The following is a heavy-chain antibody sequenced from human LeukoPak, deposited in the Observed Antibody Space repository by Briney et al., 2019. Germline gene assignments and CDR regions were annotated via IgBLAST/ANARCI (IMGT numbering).Heavy chain of an antibody. CDR1: GFTVNSNY. D-gene: IGHD5-24*01. V-gene: IGHV3-53*01. CDR3: AREGYNLLYDY. CDR2: IYSGGHT. J-gene: IGHJ4*02. Sequence: GGSLRLSCAASGFTVNSNYMSWVRQAPGKGLEWVSVIYSGGHTYYADSVKGRFTISRDNSKNTLYLQMNSLRAEDTAMYYCAREGYNLLYDYWGQGTLVTVSS.